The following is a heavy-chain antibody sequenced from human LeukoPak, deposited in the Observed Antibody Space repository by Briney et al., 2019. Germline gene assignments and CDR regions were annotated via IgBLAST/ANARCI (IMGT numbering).Heavy chain of an antibody. J-gene: IGHJ6*02. CDR3: ARVRHANYYYYYGMDV. CDR1: GGSISSYY. V-gene: IGHV4-59*01. CDR2: IYYSGST. D-gene: IGHD1-1*01. Sequence: SETLSLTCTVSGGSISSYYWSWIRQPPGKGLEWIGYIYYSGSTNYNPSLKSRVSISVDTSKNQFSLKLSSVTAADTAVYYCARVRHANYYYYYGMDVWGQGTTVTVSS.